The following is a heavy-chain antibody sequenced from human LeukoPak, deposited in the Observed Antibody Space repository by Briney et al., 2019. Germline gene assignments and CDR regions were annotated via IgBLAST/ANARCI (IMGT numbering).Heavy chain of an antibody. J-gene: IGHJ4*02. CDR1: GFTFTGHD. CDR2: MNPNSGNT. Sequence: ASVKVSCKTSGFTFTGHDINWLRQATGQGLEWMGWMNPNSGNTGYAQKFQGRVTMTRNTSISTAYMELNSLRSEGTAVYYCARGGYFSDYWGQGTLVTVSS. CDR3: ARGGYFSDY. V-gene: IGHV1-8*01. D-gene: IGHD6-13*01.